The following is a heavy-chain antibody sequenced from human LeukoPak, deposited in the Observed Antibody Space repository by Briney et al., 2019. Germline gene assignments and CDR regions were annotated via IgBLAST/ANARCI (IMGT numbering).Heavy chain of an antibody. D-gene: IGHD5-12*01. CDR2: IIPIFGTA. CDR3: ARDTGDIVATLHYYYYGMDV. Sequence: ASVKVSCKASGGTFSRYAISWVRQAPGQGLEWMGGIIPIFGTANYAQKFQGRVTITADESTSTAYMELSSLRSEDTAVYYCARDTGDIVATLHYYYYGMDVWGKGTTVTVSS. J-gene: IGHJ6*04. V-gene: IGHV1-69*13. CDR1: GGTFSRYA.